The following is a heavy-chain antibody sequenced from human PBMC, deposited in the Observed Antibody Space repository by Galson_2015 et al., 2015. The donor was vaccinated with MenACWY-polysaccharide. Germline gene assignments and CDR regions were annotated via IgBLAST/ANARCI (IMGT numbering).Heavy chain of an antibody. V-gene: IGHV3-21*01. CDR1: GLTFSIYT. D-gene: IGHD2-15*01. CDR2: ISNSGSYI. CDR3: ARDNPPGKYCSGATCYTNYKYNGMDV. Sequence: SLRLSCAASGLTFSIYTMNWVRQAPGKGLEWVSSISNSGSYIYYTDSVKGRFTISRDNAKNSLYLQMNSLRAEDTAVYYCARDNPPGKYCSGATCYTNYKYNGMDVWGQGTTVTVSS. J-gene: IGHJ6*02.